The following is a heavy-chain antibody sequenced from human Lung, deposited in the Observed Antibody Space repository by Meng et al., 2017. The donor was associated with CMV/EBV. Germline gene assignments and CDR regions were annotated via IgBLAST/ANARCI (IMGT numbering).Heavy chain of an antibody. J-gene: IGHJ6*02. D-gene: IGHD2-2*01. CDR3: ARDPRGINIVVVHNGMDV. Sequence: LTCAASGFTFSSYWMSWVRQAPGKGLEWVANIKQDGSEKYYVDSVKGRFTISRDNAKNSLYLQMNSLRAEDTAVYYCARDPRGINIVVVHNGMDVWGQGTTVTGSS. V-gene: IGHV3-7*01. CDR1: GFTFSSYW. CDR2: IKQDGSEK.